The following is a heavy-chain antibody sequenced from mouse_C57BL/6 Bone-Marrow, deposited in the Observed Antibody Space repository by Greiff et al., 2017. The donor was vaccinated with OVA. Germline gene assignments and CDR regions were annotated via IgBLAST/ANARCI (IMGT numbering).Heavy chain of an antibody. Sequence: VQLQQSGPELVKPGASVKISCKASGYSFTDYNMNWVKQSDGKSLEWIGVINPNYGTTSYNQKFKGKATLTVDPSSSTAYMQLNSLTSEDSAVYDCARRLLRVSYWYFDVWGTGTTVTVSS. J-gene: IGHJ1*03. D-gene: IGHD1-1*01. CDR3: ARRLLRVSYWYFDV. CDR1: GYSFTDYN. V-gene: IGHV1-39*01. CDR2: INPNYGTT.